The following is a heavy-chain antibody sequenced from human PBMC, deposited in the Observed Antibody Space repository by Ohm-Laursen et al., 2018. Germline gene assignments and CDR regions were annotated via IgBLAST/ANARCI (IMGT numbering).Heavy chain of an antibody. V-gene: IGHV3-48*03. J-gene: IGHJ4*02. CDR1: GFTFSSYE. D-gene: IGHD3-16*01. CDR2: ISSSGSTI. Sequence: SLRLSCAASGFTFSSYEMNWVRQGPGKGLEWVSYISSSGSTIHYADSVKGRFTISRDNAKNSLYLQMNSLRAEDTAVYHCARDPVRGLTDYWGQGTLVTVSS. CDR3: ARDPVRGLTDY.